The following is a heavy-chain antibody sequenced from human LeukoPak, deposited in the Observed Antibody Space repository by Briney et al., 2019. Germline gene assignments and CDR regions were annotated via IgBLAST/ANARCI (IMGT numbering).Heavy chain of an antibody. J-gene: IGHJ3*02. Sequence: GGSLRLSCAASGITVSSYAMTWVRQAPGKGLEWVSSISGSGGRTLCADSVKGRFTISRDNFKNTLYLQMNSLRAEDTAVYHCAKDPNGDYIGAFDMWGQGTMVTVSS. CDR2: ISGSGGRT. D-gene: IGHD4-17*01. CDR1: GITVSSYA. V-gene: IGHV3-23*01. CDR3: AKDPNGDYIGAFDM.